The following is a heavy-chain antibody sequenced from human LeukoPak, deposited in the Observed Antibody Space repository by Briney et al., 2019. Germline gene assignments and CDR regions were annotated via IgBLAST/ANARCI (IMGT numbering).Heavy chain of an antibody. V-gene: IGHV3-30*02. CDR1: TFTFSSYG. D-gene: IGHD6-19*01. CDR2: IQYDGNKR. J-gene: IGHJ4*02. Sequence: GGSLRLSCAASTFTFSSYGMHWVRQAPGKGLEWVAFIQYDGNKRYYADSVKGRFTISRDNSKNTLYLQMNSLRPEDTALYYCANTMYSSAWSPFDYWDRGTLVTVSS. CDR3: ANTMYSSAWSPFDY.